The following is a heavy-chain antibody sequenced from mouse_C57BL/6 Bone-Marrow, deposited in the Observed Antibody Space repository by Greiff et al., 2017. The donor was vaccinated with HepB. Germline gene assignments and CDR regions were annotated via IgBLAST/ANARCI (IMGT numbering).Heavy chain of an antibody. CDR1: GYTFTSYW. CDR2: IDPNSGGT. CDR3: ARSQIGPMDY. Sequence: QVQLQQPGAELVKPGASVKLSCKASGYTFTSYWMHWVKQRPGRGLEWIRRIDPNSGGTKYNEKFKSKATLTVDKPSSTAYMQLSSLTSADSAVYYCARSQIGPMDYWGQGTSVTVSS. J-gene: IGHJ4*01. V-gene: IGHV1-72*01.